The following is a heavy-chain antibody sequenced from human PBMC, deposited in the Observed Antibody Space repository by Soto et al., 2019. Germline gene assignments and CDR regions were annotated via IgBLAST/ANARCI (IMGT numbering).Heavy chain of an antibody. Sequence: EVQLLESGGGLVQPGGSLRLSCAASGFTFSSYWMHWVRQAPGKGLVWVSRINSDGSSTSYADSVKGRFTISRDNAKNTLYLQMNSLRAEDTAVYYCASWITDILTGYYQHDAFDIWGQGTMVTVSS. CDR2: INSDGSST. CDR3: ASWITDILTGYYQHDAFDI. CDR1: GFTFSSYW. V-gene: IGHV3-74*02. J-gene: IGHJ3*02. D-gene: IGHD3-9*01.